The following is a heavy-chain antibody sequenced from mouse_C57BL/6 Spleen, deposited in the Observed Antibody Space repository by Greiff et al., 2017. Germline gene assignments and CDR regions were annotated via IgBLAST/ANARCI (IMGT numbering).Heavy chain of an antibody. J-gene: IGHJ3*01. CDR2: IYPGNSDT. CDR1: GYTFTSYW. V-gene: IGHV1-5*01. Sequence: EVQLQESGTVLARPGASVKMSCKTSGYTFTSYWMHWVKQRPGQGLEWIGAIYPGNSDTSYNQKFKGKAKLTAVTSASTAYMELSSLTNEDSAVYYCTPYYGQRGFAYWGQGTLVTVSA. CDR3: TPYYGQRGFAY. D-gene: IGHD2-10*01.